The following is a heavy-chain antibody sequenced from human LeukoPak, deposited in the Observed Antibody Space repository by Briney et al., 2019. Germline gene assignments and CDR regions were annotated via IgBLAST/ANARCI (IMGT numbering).Heavy chain of an antibody. D-gene: IGHD3-10*01. CDR2: ISGSGDNT. CDR1: GFTFSSNA. CDR3: AREGYYGSGSPPSLYFDY. Sequence: PGGSLRLSCAASGFTFSSNAMSWVRQAPGKGLEWVSGISGSGDNTYYADSVKGRFTISRDNSKNTLYVQVNSLRPEDTAIYYCAREGYYGSGSPPSLYFDYWGQGTLVTVSS. J-gene: IGHJ4*02. V-gene: IGHV3-23*01.